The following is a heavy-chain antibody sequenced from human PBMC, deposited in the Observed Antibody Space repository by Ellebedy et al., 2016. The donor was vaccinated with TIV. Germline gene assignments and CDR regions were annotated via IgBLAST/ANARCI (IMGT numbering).Heavy chain of an antibody. V-gene: IGHV1-2*02. CDR3: ARDPPWADMDV. J-gene: IGHJ6*02. CDR1: GYSFTAYY. Sequence: AASVKVSCKASGYSFTAYYMHWVRQAPGQGLEWMGWIKTDTGGTNYAQKFQGRVTMTRDTSISTAYMELSRLRSDDTAVYYCARDPPWADMDVWGQGTTVTVSS. D-gene: IGHD7-27*01. CDR2: IKTDTGGT.